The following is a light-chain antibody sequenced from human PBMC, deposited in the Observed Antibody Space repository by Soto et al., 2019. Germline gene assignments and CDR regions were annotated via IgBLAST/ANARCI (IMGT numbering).Light chain of an antibody. CDR1: QSVSST. J-gene: IGKJ1*01. V-gene: IGKV3-15*01. Sequence: EIVMTQSPATLSVSPGERATLSCRASQSVSSTLAWYLQKPGQAPRLLIYGASTRATGIPARFSGSGSGTEFTLTISSLQSEDFAVYYCQQYIYWPWTFGQGTKVEIK. CDR3: QQYIYWPWT. CDR2: GAS.